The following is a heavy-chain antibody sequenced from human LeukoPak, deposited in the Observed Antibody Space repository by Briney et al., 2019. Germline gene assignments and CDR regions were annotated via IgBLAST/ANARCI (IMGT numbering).Heavy chain of an antibody. CDR1: GGTFSSYA. V-gene: IGHV1-69*05. CDR2: IIPIFGTA. CDR3: ASSILGAYYFDY. J-gene: IGHJ4*02. Sequence: SVKVSCKASGGTFSSYAISWVRQAPGQGLEWMGGIIPIFGTANYAQKFQGRVTITMDESTSTAYMELSSLRSEDTAVYYCASSILGAYYFDYWGQGTLVTVSS.